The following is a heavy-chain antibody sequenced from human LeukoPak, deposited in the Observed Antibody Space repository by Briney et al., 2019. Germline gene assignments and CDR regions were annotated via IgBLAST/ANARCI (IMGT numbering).Heavy chain of an antibody. CDR1: EFTFSSYA. CDR2: ISGSGGST. V-gene: IGHV3-23*01. J-gene: IGHJ4*02. D-gene: IGHD5-24*01. Sequence: GGSLRLSCVASEFTFSSYAMSWVRQAPGKGLEWVSAISGSGGSTYYADSVKGRFTISRDNSKNTLYLQMNSLRAEDTAIYYCTRVGYIDEGIDYWGQGTLVTVSS. CDR3: TRVGYIDEGIDY.